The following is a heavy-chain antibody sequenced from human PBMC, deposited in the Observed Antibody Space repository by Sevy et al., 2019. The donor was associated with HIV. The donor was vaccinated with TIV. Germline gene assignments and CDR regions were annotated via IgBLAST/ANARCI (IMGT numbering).Heavy chain of an antibody. Sequence: GGSLRLSCEASGFTFSSYAMSWVRQAPGKGLDWVSGISGSGGSTYYADSVKGGFTISRDNSKNTQYLQMNSLRAEDTAVYYCAKDLLTGYSSGWFYFDYWGQGTLVTVSS. D-gene: IGHD6-19*01. CDR1: GFTFSSYA. CDR3: AKDLLTGYSSGWFYFDY. J-gene: IGHJ4*02. CDR2: ISGSGGST. V-gene: IGHV3-23*01.